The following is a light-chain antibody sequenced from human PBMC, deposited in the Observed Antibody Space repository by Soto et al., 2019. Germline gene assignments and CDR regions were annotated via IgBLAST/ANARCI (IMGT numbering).Light chain of an antibody. CDR1: QSISSW. Sequence: DIQMTQPPSTLSASVGDRVTITCRASQSISSWLAWYQQKPGKAPKLLIYKASSLESGVPSRFSGSGSGTEFTLTISTLQPDDFATYSCQQYKSYSHTFGQGTKLDI. CDR2: KAS. CDR3: QQYKSYSHT. V-gene: IGKV1-5*03. J-gene: IGKJ2*01.